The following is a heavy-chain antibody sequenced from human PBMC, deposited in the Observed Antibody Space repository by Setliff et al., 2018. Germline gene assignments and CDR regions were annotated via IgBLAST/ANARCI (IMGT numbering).Heavy chain of an antibody. CDR3: ARGPDGYTYQGAFDI. CDR1: GGSFSGYY. J-gene: IGHJ3*02. Sequence: SETLSLTCAVYGGSFSGYYWSWIRQPPGKGLEWIGEINHSGSTNYNPSVKSRVTMSVDTSKNQFSLKLSSVTAADTAVYYCARGPDGYTYQGAFDIWGQGTMVTVSS. V-gene: IGHV4-34*01. D-gene: IGHD5-12*01. CDR2: INHSGST.